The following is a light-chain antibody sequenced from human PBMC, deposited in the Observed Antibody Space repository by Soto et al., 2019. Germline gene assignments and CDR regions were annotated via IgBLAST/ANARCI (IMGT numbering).Light chain of an antibody. V-gene: IGLV2-14*01. CDR2: EVT. CDR3: SSYTSTSTLYV. Sequence: QSALTQPASVSGSPGQSITISCTGTSSDVGGYNYVSWYQQHPDKAPKLMIYEVTNRPSGVSFRFSGSKSGNPASLTISGLQPEDEADYYCSSYTSTSTLYVFGTGTKVTVL. CDR1: SSDVGGYNY. J-gene: IGLJ1*01.